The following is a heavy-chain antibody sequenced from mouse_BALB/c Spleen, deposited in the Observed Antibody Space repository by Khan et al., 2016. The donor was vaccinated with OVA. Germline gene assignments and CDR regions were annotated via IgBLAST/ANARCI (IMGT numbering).Heavy chain of an antibody. Sequence: EVQLQESGPGLVKPSQSLSLTCTVTGYSITTDYAWNWIRQFPGNKLEWMGYISYSGKTKYNPSLKSRISITRDTSKNQFFLMLKSVTTEDTARYYCARVYGGDVAYWGQGTTLTVSS. J-gene: IGHJ2*01. D-gene: IGHD1-1*01. CDR3: ARVYGGDVAY. CDR1: GYSITTDYA. V-gene: IGHV3-2*02. CDR2: ISYSGKT.